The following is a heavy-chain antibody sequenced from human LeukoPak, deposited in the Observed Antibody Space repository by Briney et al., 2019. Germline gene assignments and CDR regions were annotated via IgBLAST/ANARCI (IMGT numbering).Heavy chain of an antibody. CDR3: ARVGNIMATMYYFDF. J-gene: IGHJ4*02. CDR2: IYYTGST. Sequence: SETLSLTCTVSGGSFTSSTYYWSWIRQPPGKGLEWIGYIYYTGSTNYNPSLKSRVTISVDTTKNQFSLKLSSVTAADTAVYYCARVGNIMATMYYFDFWGQGTLVTVSS. V-gene: IGHV4-61*01. CDR1: GGSFTSSTYY. D-gene: IGHD5-12*01.